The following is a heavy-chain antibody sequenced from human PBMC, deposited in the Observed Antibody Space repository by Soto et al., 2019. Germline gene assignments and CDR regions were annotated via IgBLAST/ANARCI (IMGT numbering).Heavy chain of an antibody. Sequence: QVQLVQSGSEVKKAGASVRVSCTASGYTFTMHKMHWVRQAPGQALEWMGLTDPSGGHTTYAQKFQGRASMTGDTFTDTVYLELSSRRSEDTAVYYCARDADFACGVGATTIAACWGQGTLVTVSS. V-gene: IGHV1-46*01. D-gene: IGHD1-26*01. CDR1: GYTFTMHK. CDR2: TDPSGGHT. CDR3: ARDADFACGVGATTIAAC. J-gene: IGHJ4*02.